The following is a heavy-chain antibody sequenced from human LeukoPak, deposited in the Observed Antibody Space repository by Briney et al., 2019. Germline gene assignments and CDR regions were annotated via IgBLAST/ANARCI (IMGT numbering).Heavy chain of an antibody. CDR3: ASGKGVVRVYYMDV. V-gene: IGHV4-61*02. J-gene: IGHJ6*03. CDR1: GGSISSGSYY. Sequence: PSETLSLTCTVSGGSISSGSYYWNWIRQPAGKGLEWIGRIYTSGSTNYNPSLKSRVTISVDTSRNQFSLKLSSVTAADTAVYYCASGKGVVRVYYMDVWGKGTTVTVSS. D-gene: IGHD2-15*01. CDR2: IYTSGST.